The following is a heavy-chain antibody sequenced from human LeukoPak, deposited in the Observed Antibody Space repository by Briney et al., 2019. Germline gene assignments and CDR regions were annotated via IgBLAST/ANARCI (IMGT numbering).Heavy chain of an antibody. V-gene: IGHV4-34*01. D-gene: IGHD3-9*01. CDR2: INHSGST. Sequence: SETLSLTCAVAGGSFSGYYWSWIRQPPGKGLEWIGEINHSGSTNYNPSLQSRATIPVDTSKSQFSLKLSSVTAADTAVYYCARGRGLRYFDWLPIMYYFDYWGRGTLVTVSS. J-gene: IGHJ4*02. CDR3: ARGRGLRYFDWLPIMYYFDY. CDR1: GGSFSGYY.